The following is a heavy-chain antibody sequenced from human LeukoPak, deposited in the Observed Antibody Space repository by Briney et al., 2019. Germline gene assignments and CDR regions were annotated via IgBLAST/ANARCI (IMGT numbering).Heavy chain of an antibody. Sequence: GGSLRLSCEASGFXFSSYSINWVRQAPGKGLEWLSSISSSSSYIYYADSVKGRFTISRDNAKNSLYLQMNSLRSEDTAVYYCASMRYGSGSYYFDYWGQGTLVTVSS. J-gene: IGHJ4*02. V-gene: IGHV3-21*01. CDR3: ASMRYGSGSYYFDY. CDR2: ISSSSSYI. CDR1: GFXFSSYS. D-gene: IGHD3-10*01.